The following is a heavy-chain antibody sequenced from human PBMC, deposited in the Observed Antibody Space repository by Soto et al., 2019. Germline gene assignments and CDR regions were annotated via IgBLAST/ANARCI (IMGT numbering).Heavy chain of an antibody. CDR2: ISDGGST. CDR3: AGYCSSSICRVDHYVAFEV. V-gene: IGHV4-59*01. Sequence: QMQLQESGPGLVKPSETMSLTCNVSGGSNPTYYWNWMRQSPGKGLERIGYISDGGSTNYNPSLKSPVTISVDTSKKQVSLKLSSVSAPDTARYFCAGYCSSSICRVDHYVAFEVWGQGTTVTVSS. J-gene: IGHJ6*02. D-gene: IGHD2-2*01. CDR1: GGSNPTYY.